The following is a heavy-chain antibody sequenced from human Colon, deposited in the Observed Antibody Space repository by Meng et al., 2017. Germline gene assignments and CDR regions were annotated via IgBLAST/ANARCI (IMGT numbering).Heavy chain of an antibody. D-gene: IGHD3/OR15-3a*01. Sequence: GESLKISCVASGFTFSSYAMSWVRQAPGKGLEWVSAISNSGTTTYDADSVKGWFTISRDNSRNTLYLQMNSLRAEDTAVYYCAKGRTSDYWGQGSLVTVSS. V-gene: IGHV3-23*01. J-gene: IGHJ4*02. CDR2: ISNSGTTT. CDR3: AKGRTSDY. CDR1: GFTFSSYA.